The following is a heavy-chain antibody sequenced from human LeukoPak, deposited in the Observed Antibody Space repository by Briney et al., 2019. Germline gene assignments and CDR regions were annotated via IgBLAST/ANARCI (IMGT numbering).Heavy chain of an antibody. Sequence: GGSLRLSCAASGFTFSDYYMSWVRQAPGKGLEWVSYISSSGSTIYYADSVKGRFTISRDNAKNSLYLQMNSLRAEDTAVYCCARDLFTVPYYDIVDVWGKGTTVTVSS. J-gene: IGHJ6*04. CDR2: ISSSGSTI. D-gene: IGHD3-9*01. V-gene: IGHV3-11*04. CDR1: GFTFSDYY. CDR3: ARDLFTVPYYDIVDV.